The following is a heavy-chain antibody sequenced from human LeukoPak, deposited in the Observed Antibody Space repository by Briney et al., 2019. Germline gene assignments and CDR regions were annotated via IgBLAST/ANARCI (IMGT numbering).Heavy chain of an antibody. CDR3: AKGAVAGPSYYYYYGMDV. CDR1: GFTFSSYG. J-gene: IGHJ6*02. D-gene: IGHD6-19*01. CDR2: ISYDGSNK. V-gene: IGHV3-30*18. Sequence: SGGSLRLSCAASGFTFSSYGMHWVRQAPGKGLEWVAVISYDGSNKYYADSVKGRFTISRDNSKNTLYLQMNSLRAEDTAVYYCAKGAVAGPSYYYYYGMDVWGQGTTVTVSS.